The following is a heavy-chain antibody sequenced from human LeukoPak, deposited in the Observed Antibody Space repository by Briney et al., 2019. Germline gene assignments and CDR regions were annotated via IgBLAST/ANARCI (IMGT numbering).Heavy chain of an antibody. D-gene: IGHD2-21*02. J-gene: IGHJ4*02. V-gene: IGHV4-59*01. CDR2: IYYSGST. Sequence: SETLSLTCTVSGGSISSYYWSWIRQPPGKGLEWIGYIYYSGSTNYNPSLKSRVTISVDTSKNQFSLKLSSVTAADTAVYYCARLTFDVQYYYFDYWGQGTLVTVSS. CDR1: GGSISSYY. CDR3: ARLTFDVQYYYFDY.